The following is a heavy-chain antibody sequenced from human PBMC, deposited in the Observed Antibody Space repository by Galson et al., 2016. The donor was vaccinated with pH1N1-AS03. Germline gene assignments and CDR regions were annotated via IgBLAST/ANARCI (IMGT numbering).Heavy chain of an antibody. CDR3: ARPTAGLYSTYFGLDV. CDR2: ISSRGDDL. V-gene: IGHV3-21*06. J-gene: IGHJ6*02. D-gene: IGHD6-13*01. CDR1: GFTFSKYS. Sequence: SLRLSCAGSGFTFSKYSIAWVRQAPGQGLEWVSSISSRGDDLYYADSVKGRFTISRDNAKNSLYLQMNGLRVEDTALYYCARPTAGLYSTYFGLDVWGQGTTVTVSS.